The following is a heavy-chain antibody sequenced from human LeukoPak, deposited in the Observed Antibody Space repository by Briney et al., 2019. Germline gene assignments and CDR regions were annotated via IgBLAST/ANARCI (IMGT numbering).Heavy chain of an antibody. Sequence: PGGSLRLSCAASGFTFSSYEMNWVRQAPGKGLEYVSAISGNGGSTYYADSVKGRFTISRDNSKNTLYLQMSSLRTEDTAIYYCVKAQYDFWSGLDYWGQGTLVTVSS. J-gene: IGHJ4*02. CDR3: VKAQYDFWSGLDY. D-gene: IGHD3-3*01. CDR1: GFTFSSYE. CDR2: ISGNGGST. V-gene: IGHV3-64D*09.